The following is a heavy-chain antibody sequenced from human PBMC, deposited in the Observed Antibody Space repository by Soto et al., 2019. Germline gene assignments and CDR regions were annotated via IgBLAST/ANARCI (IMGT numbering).Heavy chain of an antibody. CDR3: ARRFIQDNGGNHDSFDI. CDR1: GGTFRHYA. V-gene: IGHV1-69*01. CDR2: VIPIFGTT. Sequence: QGQLVQSGAEVKKPGSSVKVSCKASGGTFRHYAFSWVRQAPGQGLEWMGEVIPIFGTTPYAQKFQGRVTITADESTNTACMEFSSLRSEDTVVYYCARRFIQDNGGNHDSFDIWGQGTMVTVSA. J-gene: IGHJ3*02. D-gene: IGHD4-17*01.